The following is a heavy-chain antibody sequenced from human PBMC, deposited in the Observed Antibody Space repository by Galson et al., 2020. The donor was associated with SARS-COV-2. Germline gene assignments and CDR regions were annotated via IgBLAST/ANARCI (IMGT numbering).Heavy chain of an antibody. V-gene: IGHV4-39*07. Sequence: SETLSLTCTVSGGSIRSSNYYXXWXRQPPGKGLEWIGSVLNSGTTHYSPSLQSRVTISVDTSKNQFSLNLNSVTAADTAMYYCARDATSSGWYNWFDPWGQGTLVTVSS. CDR3: ARDATSSGWYNWFDP. CDR2: VLNSGTT. D-gene: IGHD6-19*01. J-gene: IGHJ5*02. CDR1: GGSIRSSNYY.